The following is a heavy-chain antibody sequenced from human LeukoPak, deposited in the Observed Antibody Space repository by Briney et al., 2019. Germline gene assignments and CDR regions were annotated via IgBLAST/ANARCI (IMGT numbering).Heavy chain of an antibody. J-gene: IGHJ6*03. Sequence: PGGSLRLSCAASGFTFSSYGMHWVRQAPGKGLEWVAVIWYDGSNKYYADSVKGRFTISRDNSKNTLYLQMNSLRAEDTAVYYCAKGNCGGDCYYYYYMDVWGKGTTVTVSS. CDR2: IWYDGSNK. CDR1: GFTFSSYG. CDR3: AKGNCGGDCYYYYYMDV. D-gene: IGHD2-21*02. V-gene: IGHV3-33*06.